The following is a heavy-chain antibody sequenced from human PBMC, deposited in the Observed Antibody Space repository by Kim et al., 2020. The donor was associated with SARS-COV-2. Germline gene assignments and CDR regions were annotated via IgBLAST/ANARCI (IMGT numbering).Heavy chain of an antibody. CDR2: INPDGSGT. Sequence: GGSLRLSCAASGFTFSSYSMSWVRQAPGKGLEWVSRINPDGSGTYYADSVKGRFTISRDNSENTLFLQMNSLRAEDTAVYYCARNFGPPSHSDNF. CDR1: GFTFSSYS. CDR3: ARNFGPPSHSDNF. J-gene: IGHJ2*01. D-gene: IGHD3-3*01. V-gene: IGHV3-23*03.